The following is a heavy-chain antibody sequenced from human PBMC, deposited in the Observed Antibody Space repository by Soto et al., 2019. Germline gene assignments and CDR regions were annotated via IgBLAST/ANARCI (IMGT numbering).Heavy chain of an antibody. V-gene: IGHV1-18*01. CDR1: GYTFTSYG. CDR2: ISAYNGNT. D-gene: IGHD2-2*02. Sequence: QVQLVQSGAEVKKPGASVKVSCKASGYTFTSYGISWVRQAPGQGLEWMGWISAYNGNTNYAQKLQGRVTMTTDTSTSTACMELRSLRSDDTAVYYCARDEGCSSTSCYTFLYYYYGMDVWGQGTTVTVSS. J-gene: IGHJ6*02. CDR3: ARDEGCSSTSCYTFLYYYYGMDV.